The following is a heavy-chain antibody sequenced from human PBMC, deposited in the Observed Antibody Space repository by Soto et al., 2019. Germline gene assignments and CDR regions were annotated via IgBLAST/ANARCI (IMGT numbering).Heavy chain of an antibody. V-gene: IGHV1-46*01. CDR1: RDTFTSYY. D-gene: IGHD1-26*01. Sequence: QLVQSGGEVKQPGASVKVSCKAPRDTFTSYYINLVRQAPGQGLEWMVVINPHGGSKAYAQKFKGRVTLTRDTSASTVYTEVSSLMSENTAMYYCARSSGGNFGIIIEGTNWFAPWGQGTLVTVSS. J-gene: IGHJ5*02. CDR2: INPHGGSK. CDR3: ARSSGGNFGIIIEGTNWFAP.